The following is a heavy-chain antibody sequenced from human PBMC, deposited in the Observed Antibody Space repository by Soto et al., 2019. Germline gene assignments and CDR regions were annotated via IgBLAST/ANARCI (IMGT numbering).Heavy chain of an antibody. Sequence: QVQLQESGPGLVKPSQTLSLTCTVSGGSISSGGYYWSWIRQHPGKGLEWIGYIYYSGSTYYNPSLQSRVTISVDTSKNQFSLKLSSVTAADTAVYYCARGGDSSGQFDYWGQGTLVTVSS. D-gene: IGHD3-22*01. J-gene: IGHJ4*02. CDR3: ARGGDSSGQFDY. V-gene: IGHV4-31*03. CDR2: IYYSGST. CDR1: GGSISSGGYY.